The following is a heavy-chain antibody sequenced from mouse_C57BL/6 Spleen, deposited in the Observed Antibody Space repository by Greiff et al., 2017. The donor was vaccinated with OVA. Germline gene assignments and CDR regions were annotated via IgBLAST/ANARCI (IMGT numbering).Heavy chain of an antibody. Sequence: QVQLQQPGAELVKPGASVKMSCKASGYTFTSYWITWVKQRPGQGLEWIGGIYPGSGSTNYNEKFKSKATLTVDTSSSTAYMQLSSLTSEDAAVYYCARYRGYYAMDYWGQGTSVTVSS. J-gene: IGHJ4*01. V-gene: IGHV1-55*01. CDR1: GYTFTSYW. CDR2: IYPGSGST. CDR3: ARYRGYYAMDY.